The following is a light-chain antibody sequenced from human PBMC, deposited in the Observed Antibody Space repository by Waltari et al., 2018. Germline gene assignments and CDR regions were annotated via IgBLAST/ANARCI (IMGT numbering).Light chain of an antibody. CDR3: QQYNNWPPIT. Sequence: EIVMPHSPPTLSVSPGERATLSCRASQSVSNSLAWYQHRPGRAPRLLIHSASTRAPGIPARFSGSGSETEFTLTISNLQSEDFALYYCQQYNNWPPITFGQGTRLEIK. V-gene: IGKV3D-15*01. J-gene: IGKJ5*01. CDR1: QSVSNS. CDR2: SAS.